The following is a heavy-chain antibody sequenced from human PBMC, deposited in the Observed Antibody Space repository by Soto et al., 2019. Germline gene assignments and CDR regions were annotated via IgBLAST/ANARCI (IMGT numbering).Heavy chain of an antibody. Sequence: QVQLVQSGAEVKKPGSSVKVSCKASGGTFSSYAISWVRQAPGQGLEWMGGIIPIFGTANYAQKFQGRVTITADESTSTAYMELSSLRSEDTAXXYXXXXXXXXXXXGXWGQGTLVTVSS. J-gene: IGHJ4*02. CDR1: GGTFSSYA. CDR2: IIPIFGTA. CDR3: XXXXXXXXXXGX. V-gene: IGHV1-69*12.